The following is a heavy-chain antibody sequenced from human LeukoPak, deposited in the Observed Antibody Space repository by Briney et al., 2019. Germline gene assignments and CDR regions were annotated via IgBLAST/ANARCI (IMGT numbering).Heavy chain of an antibody. CDR1: GFTFSSYA. Sequence: GRSLRLSCAASGFTFSSYAMHWVRQAPGKGLEWVAVISYDGSNKYYADSVKGRFTISRDNSKNTLYLQMNSLRAEDTAVYYCARDAERGYSGYHGSYGMDVWGQGTTVTVSS. D-gene: IGHD5-12*01. V-gene: IGHV3-30-3*01. CDR3: ARDAERGYSGYHGSYGMDV. CDR2: ISYDGSNK. J-gene: IGHJ6*02.